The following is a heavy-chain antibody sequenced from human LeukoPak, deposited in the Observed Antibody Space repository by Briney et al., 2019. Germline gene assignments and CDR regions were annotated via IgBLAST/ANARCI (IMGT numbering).Heavy chain of an antibody. CDR2: ISSSSSII. J-gene: IGHJ6*02. CDR3: ARKVGYSIVSMDV. CDR1: GXTFSSYS. D-gene: IGHD2/OR15-2a*01. V-gene: IGHV3-48*02. Sequence: PGGSLRLSCAASGXTFSSYSMNWVRQAPGKGLEWVSFISSSSSIIYYADSVKGRFTISRDNAKNSLYLQMNSLRDEDTAVYYCARKVGYSIVSMDVWGQGTTVTISS.